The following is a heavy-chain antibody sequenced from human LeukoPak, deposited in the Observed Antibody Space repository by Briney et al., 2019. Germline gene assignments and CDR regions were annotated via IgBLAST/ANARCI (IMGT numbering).Heavy chain of an antibody. D-gene: IGHD2-2*01. CDR1: GFTFSSYS. CDR2: ISSSSSYI. J-gene: IGHJ4*02. CDR3: AKGYCSSTSCYYFDY. Sequence: PGGSLRLSCAASGFTFSSYSMNWVGQAPGKGLQWGSSISSSSSYIYYADSVKGRFTISRDNSKNTLYLQMNSLRTEDTALYYCAKGYCSSTSCYYFDYWGQGTLVTVSS. V-gene: IGHV3-21*04.